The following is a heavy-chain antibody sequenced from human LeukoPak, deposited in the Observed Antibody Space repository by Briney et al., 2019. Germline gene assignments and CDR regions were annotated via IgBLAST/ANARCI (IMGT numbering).Heavy chain of an antibody. J-gene: IGHJ4*02. D-gene: IGHD3-22*01. CDR2: ISGSGGST. CDR1: GFTFSSYA. V-gene: IGHV3-23*01. CDR3: AKGDSSGYPNTPFDY. Sequence: GGSLRLSCAASGFTFSSYAMSWVRQAPGKGLEWVSTISGSGGSTYYADSVKGRFTISRDNSKNTLYLQMNSLRAEDTAVYYCAKGDSSGYPNTPFDYWGQGTLVTVPS.